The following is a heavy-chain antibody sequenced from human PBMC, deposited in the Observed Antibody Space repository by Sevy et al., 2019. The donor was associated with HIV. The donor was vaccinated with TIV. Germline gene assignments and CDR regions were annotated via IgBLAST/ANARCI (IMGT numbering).Heavy chain of an antibody. CDR1: GFSFSRYW. CDR3: ARDTYYDFWSNYSGDAFDI. D-gene: IGHD3-3*01. CDR2: IKQDGSEK. Sequence: GGSLRLSCAASGFSFSRYWMSWVRQAPAKGLEWVANIKQDGSEKYYVNSVKRRFTISRDNAKNSLYLQMNSLRAEDTAMYYCARDTYYDFWSNYSGDAFDIWGQGTMVTVSS. J-gene: IGHJ3*02. V-gene: IGHV3-7*03.